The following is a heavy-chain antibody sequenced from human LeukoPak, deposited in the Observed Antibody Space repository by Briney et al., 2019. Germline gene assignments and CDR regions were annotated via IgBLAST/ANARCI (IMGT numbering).Heavy chain of an antibody. D-gene: IGHD6-19*01. CDR3: ARGGWGTYDPGNLDF. V-gene: IGHV3-53*01. J-gene: IGHJ4*02. Sequence: PGGSLRLSCAASGFNVSRNYMNWVRQAPGKGLEWVSDIYSGGSTYYADSVKGRFTISRDISKNTLYLQINSLRAEDTALYYCARGGWGTYDPGNLDFWGQGTLVTVSS. CDR1: GFNVSRNY. CDR2: IYSGGST.